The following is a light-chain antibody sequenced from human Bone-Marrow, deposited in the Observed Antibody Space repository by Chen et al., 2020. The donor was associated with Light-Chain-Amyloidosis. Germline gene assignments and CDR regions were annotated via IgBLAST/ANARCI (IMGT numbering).Light chain of an antibody. CDR1: NIGSTS. Sequence: SYVLTQPSSVSVAPGQTATIACGGNNIGSTSVHWYQQTPGQAPLLVVYDDSDRPSGIPERLSGSNSGNTATLTISRVEAGDEADYYCQVWDRSSDRPVFGGGTKLPV. CDR3: QVWDRSSDRPV. V-gene: IGLV3-21*02. CDR2: DDS. J-gene: IGLJ3*02.